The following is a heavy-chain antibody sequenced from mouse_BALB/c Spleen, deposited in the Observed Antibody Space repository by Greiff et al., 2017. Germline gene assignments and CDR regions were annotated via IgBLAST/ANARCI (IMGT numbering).Heavy chain of an antibody. CDR1: GYTFTSYD. J-gene: IGHJ4*01. CDR2: IYPGDGST. Sequence: VQLQQSGPELVKPGASVKISCKASGYTFTSYDINWVKQRPGQGLEWIGWIYPGDGSTKYNEKFKGKATLTADKSSSTAYMQLSSLTSENSAVYFCARGLHGHYAMDYWGQGTSVTVSS. CDR3: ARGLHGHYAMDY. V-gene: IGHV1S56*01. D-gene: IGHD2-13*01.